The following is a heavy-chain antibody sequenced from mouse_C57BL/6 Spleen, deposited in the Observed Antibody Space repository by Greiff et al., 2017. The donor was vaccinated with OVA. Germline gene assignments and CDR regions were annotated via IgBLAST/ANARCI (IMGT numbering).Heavy chain of an antibody. CDR1: GYTFTSYW. V-gene: IGHV1-53*01. CDR3: ARSRVLRHYFDY. D-gene: IGHD1-2*01. Sequence: QVQLQQSGTELVKPGASVKLSCKASGYTFTSYWMHWVKQRPGQGLEWIGNINPSNGGTNYNEKFKSKATLTVDKSSSTAYMQLSSLTSEDSAVYYCARSRVLRHYFDYWGQGTTLTVSS. J-gene: IGHJ2*01. CDR2: INPSNGGT.